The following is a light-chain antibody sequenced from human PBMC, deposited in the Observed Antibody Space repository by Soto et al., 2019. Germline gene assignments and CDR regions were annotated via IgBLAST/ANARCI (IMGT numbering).Light chain of an antibody. CDR3: QHYNSYSEA. Sequence: DIQMTQSPSTLSGTVGDRVTITCRASQTISSWLAWYQQKPGKAPKLLIYKASTLKSGVPSRFSGSGSGTEFTLTISSLQPDDFATYYCQHYNSYSEAFGQGTKA. CDR2: KAS. J-gene: IGKJ1*01. CDR1: QTISSW. V-gene: IGKV1-5*03.